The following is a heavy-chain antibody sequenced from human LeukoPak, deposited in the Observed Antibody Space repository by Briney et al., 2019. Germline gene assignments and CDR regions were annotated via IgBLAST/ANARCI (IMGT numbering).Heavy chain of an antibody. CDR3: VRMVTGWPNWIDP. CDR2: IYPDGTT. D-gene: IGHD6-19*01. J-gene: IGHJ5*02. Sequence: GGSLRLSCAASGFIVGINYMSWVRQAPGKGLEWVAVIYPDGTTNHAGSVRGRFIMSRDNSKNSLYLEMNSLRGEDTAIYYCVRMVTGWPNWIDPWGQGTLVTVSS. V-gene: IGHV3-66*01. CDR1: GFIVGINY.